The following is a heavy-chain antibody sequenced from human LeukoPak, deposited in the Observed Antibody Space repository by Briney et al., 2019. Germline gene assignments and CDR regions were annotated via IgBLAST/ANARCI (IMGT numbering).Heavy chain of an antibody. V-gene: IGHV4-61*08. J-gene: IGHJ3*02. D-gene: IGHD2-15*01. Sequence: PSETLSLTCTVSGGSISSGGYYWNWIRQPPGKGLEWIGNIYNSGSTYYNPSLKSRVTMSVDPSKNQFSLKLNSVTAADTAVYYCAREDYCSGGSCYRVRAFSIWGQGTMVTVSS. CDR1: GGSISSGGYY. CDR3: AREDYCSGGSCYRVRAFSI. CDR2: IYNSGST.